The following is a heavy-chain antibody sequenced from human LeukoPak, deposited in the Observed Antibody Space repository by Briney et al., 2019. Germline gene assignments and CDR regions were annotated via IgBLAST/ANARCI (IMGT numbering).Heavy chain of an antibody. D-gene: IGHD1-7*01. CDR3: ARDEGPPRYNWNYGGPDY. CDR1: GYTFTSYY. V-gene: IGHV1-46*01. Sequence: ASVKVSCKASGYTFTSYYMHWMRQAPGQGLEWMGIINPSGGSTSHAQKFQGRVTMTRDTSTNTFYMELSSLRSEDTAVYYCARDEGPPRYNWNYGGPDYWGQGTLVTVSS. CDR2: INPSGGST. J-gene: IGHJ4*02.